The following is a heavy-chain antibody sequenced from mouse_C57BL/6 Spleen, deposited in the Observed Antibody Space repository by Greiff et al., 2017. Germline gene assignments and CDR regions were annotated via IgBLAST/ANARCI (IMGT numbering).Heavy chain of an antibody. CDR3: ARWYDGGCAY. D-gene: IGHD2-14*01. CDR2: INPNNGGT. J-gene: IGHJ3*01. V-gene: IGHV1-18*01. Sequence: EVQLQESGPELVKPGASVKILCKASGYTFTDYNMDWVKQSHGKSLELIGDINPNNGGTIYNQKFKGHATLTVDKSSSTAYMELRSLTSEDTAVYYCARWYDGGCAYWGQGTLVTVSA. CDR1: GYTFTDYN.